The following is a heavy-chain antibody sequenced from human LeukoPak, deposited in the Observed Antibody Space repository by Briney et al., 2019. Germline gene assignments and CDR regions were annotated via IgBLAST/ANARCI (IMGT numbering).Heavy chain of an antibody. D-gene: IGHD4-17*01. CDR3: ARGLNRNDYGDYGY. J-gene: IGHJ4*02. Sequence: SETLFLTCTVSGGSLSSYYWTRIRQPPGKGLEWIGYIYYTGSTSYNPSLKSRVTISVQTSKNQFSLKLSSVTAADTAVYYCARGLNRNDYGDYGYWGQGTLVTVSS. V-gene: IGHV4-59*01. CDR1: GGSLSSYY. CDR2: IYYTGST.